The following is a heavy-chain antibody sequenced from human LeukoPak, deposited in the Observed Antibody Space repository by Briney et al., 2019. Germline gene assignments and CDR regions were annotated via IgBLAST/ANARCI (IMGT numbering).Heavy chain of an antibody. CDR2: IYTSGST. CDR1: GGSFSGYY. J-gene: IGHJ6*03. Sequence: PSETLSLTCAVYGGSFSGYYWSWIRQPAGKGLDWIGRIYTSGSTNYNPSLKSRVTISVDKSKNQFSLKLSSVTAADTAVYYCARDRSSSSAYYYYYYYMDVWGKGTTVTVSS. CDR3: ARDRSSSSAYYYYYYYMDV. V-gene: IGHV4-4*07. D-gene: IGHD6-6*01.